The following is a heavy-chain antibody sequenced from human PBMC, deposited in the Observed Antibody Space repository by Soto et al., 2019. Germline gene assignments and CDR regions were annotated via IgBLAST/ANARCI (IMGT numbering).Heavy chain of an antibody. CDR2: ISGSGGST. D-gene: IGHD2-21*02. Sequence: GGSLRLSCAASGFTFSSYAMSWVRQAPGKGLEWVSAISGSGGSTYYADSVKGRFTISRDNSKNTLYLQMNSLRAEDTAVYYCAKDRLATAYCGGDCYSVDYFDYWGQGTLVTVPS. CDR1: GFTFSSYA. V-gene: IGHV3-23*01. J-gene: IGHJ4*02. CDR3: AKDRLATAYCGGDCYSVDYFDY.